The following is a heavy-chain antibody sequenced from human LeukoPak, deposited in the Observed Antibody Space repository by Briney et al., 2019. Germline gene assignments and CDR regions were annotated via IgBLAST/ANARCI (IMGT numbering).Heavy chain of an antibody. CDR2: ISGSGGST. D-gene: IGHD2-2*01. CDR1: GFTFSSYA. V-gene: IGHV3-23*01. CDR3: AKDEYCSSTSCYTDYYYYYYMDV. Sequence: GGSLRLSCAASGFTFSSYAMSWVRQAPGKGPEWVSAISGSGGSTYYADSVKGRFTISRDNSKNTLYLQMNILRAEDTAVYYCAKDEYCSSTSCYTDYYYYYYMDVWGKGTTVTISS. J-gene: IGHJ6*03.